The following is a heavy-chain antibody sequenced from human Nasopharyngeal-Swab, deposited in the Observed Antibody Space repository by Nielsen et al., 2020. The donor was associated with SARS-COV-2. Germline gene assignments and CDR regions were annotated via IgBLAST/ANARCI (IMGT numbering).Heavy chain of an antibody. CDR3: ASQIAARFDY. D-gene: IGHD6-6*01. Sequence: VRQAPGKGLEWIGEIYHSGSTNYNPSLESRVTISVDKSKNQFSLKLSSVTAADTAVYYCASQIAARFDYWGQGTLVTVSS. CDR2: IYHSGST. J-gene: IGHJ4*02. V-gene: IGHV4-4*02.